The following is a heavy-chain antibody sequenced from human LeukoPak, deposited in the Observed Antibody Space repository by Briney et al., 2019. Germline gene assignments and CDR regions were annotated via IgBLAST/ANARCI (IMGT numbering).Heavy chain of an antibody. D-gene: IGHD5-18*01. V-gene: IGHV3-48*01. Sequence: GGSLRLSCAASGFTFSNYSMNWVRQAPGKGLEWVSYISFGSRTIYYADSVKGRFTISRDNGENALYLQMNSLRAEDTAVYYCARERGYSSSAFEIWGQGTMVTVSS. CDR1: GFTFSNYS. CDR2: ISFGSRTI. CDR3: ARERGYSSSAFEI. J-gene: IGHJ3*02.